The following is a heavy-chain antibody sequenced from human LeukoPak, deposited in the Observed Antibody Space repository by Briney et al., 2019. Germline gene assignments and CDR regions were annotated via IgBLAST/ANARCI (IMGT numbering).Heavy chain of an antibody. CDR2: IWYDGSNK. CDR1: GFTFTTYG. J-gene: IGHJ4*02. V-gene: IGHV3-33*01. CDR3: ARIGPYVGQPFDY. D-gene: IGHD1-26*01. Sequence: GMSLRLSCAASGFTFTTYGMHWVRQAPGKGLEWVAIIWYDGSNKYYADSVRGRFTISRDNSKNTLYLQMNSLRGEDTAVYYCARIGPYVGQPFDYWGQGTQVTVSS.